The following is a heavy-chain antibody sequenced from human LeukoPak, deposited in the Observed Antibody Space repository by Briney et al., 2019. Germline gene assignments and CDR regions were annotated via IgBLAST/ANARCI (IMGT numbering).Heavy chain of an antibody. CDR1: GFTFDDYA. CDR2: ISWNSGSI. V-gene: IGHV3-9*01. Sequence: PGGSLRLSCAASGFTFDDYAMHWVRQAPGKGLEWVSGISWNSGSIGYADSVKGRFTISRDNAKNSLYLQMNSLRAEDTALYYCAKGSRSVLLSDLGYWGQGTLVTVSS. CDR3: AKGSRSVLLSDLGY. J-gene: IGHJ4*02. D-gene: IGHD6-6*01.